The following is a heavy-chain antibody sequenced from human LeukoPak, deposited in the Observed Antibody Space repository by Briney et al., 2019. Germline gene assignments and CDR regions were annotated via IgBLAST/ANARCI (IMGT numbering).Heavy chain of an antibody. CDR2: ITSGSDI. Sequence: GGSLRLSCAASGFTFRSYNITWVRQAPGEGLEWVSSITSGSDIAYADSVKGRFTISRDNARNSLFLQMNSLRVEDTAVYYCARESGYSSSSYHYYYYMDVWGKGTTVTVSS. J-gene: IGHJ6*03. D-gene: IGHD6-6*01. CDR1: GFTFRSYN. V-gene: IGHV3-69-1*01. CDR3: ARESGYSSSSYHYYYYMDV.